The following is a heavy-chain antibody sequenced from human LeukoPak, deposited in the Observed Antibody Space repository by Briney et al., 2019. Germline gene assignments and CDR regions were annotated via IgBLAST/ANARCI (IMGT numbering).Heavy chain of an antibody. D-gene: IGHD6-19*01. CDR2: IYYSGST. CDR3: ARAYSSGWYVLDY. J-gene: IGHJ4*02. CDR1: GGSVSSGSYY. Sequence: SETLSLTCTVSGGSVSSGSYYWSWIRQPPGKGLEWIGYIYYSGSTNYNPSLKSRVTISVDTSKNQFSLKLSSVTAADTAVYYCARAYSSGWYVLDYWGQGNLVTVSS. V-gene: IGHV4-61*01.